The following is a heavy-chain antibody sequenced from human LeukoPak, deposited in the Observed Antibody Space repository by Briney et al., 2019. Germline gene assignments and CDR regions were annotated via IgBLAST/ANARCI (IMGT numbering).Heavy chain of an antibody. D-gene: IGHD2/OR15-2a*01. V-gene: IGHV3-30*04. CDR3: ANTGNSRGAY. CDR1: EFTFSSYA. Sequence: GGSLRLSCAASEFTFSSYAMYWVRQAPDQGLEWVALISYDGTNKYYADSVKGRFTISRDNSKNTLYLQLNSLRAEDTALYYCANTGNSRGAYWGQGTLVTVSS. CDR2: ISYDGTNK. J-gene: IGHJ4*02.